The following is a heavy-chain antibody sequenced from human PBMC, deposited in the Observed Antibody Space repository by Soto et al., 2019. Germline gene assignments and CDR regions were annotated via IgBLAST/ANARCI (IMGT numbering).Heavy chain of an antibody. CDR1: GCTLSAYW. V-gene: IGHV3-7*05. Sequence: EVQLEESGGDLVQPGGYLRLSCAASGCTLSAYWMTWVRQAPGKGLEWVANINRDGSKKSYLDSVRGRFTISRDNVGNSLYLQMDSLRADDTALYYYARDVSPGSSSLYLDAFDIWGQGTMVTVSS. CDR2: INRDGSKK. D-gene: IGHD6-13*01. J-gene: IGHJ3*02. CDR3: ARDVSPGSSSLYLDAFDI.